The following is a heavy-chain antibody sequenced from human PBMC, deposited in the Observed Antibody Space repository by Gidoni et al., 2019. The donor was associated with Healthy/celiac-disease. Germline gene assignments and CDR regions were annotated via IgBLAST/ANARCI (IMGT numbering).Heavy chain of an antibody. J-gene: IGHJ6*02. CDR1: AGTFSSYA. CDR2: IIPIFGTA. Sequence: LDMALPGPEVKRPGSPGSVACKAAAGTFSSYAISWVRQAPGQGLEWLGGIIPIFGTANYAQKFQGRVTITADESTSTAYMELSRLRSEDTALYYCARDLRGMDVWGQGTTVTVSS. V-gene: IGHV1-69*01. CDR3: ARDLRGMDV.